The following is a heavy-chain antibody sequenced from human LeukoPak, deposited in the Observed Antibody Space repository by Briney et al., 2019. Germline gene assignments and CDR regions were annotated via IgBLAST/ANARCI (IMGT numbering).Heavy chain of an antibody. CDR3: ARDLNDFRSGYYHFDY. CDR2: INPNSGGT. CDR1: GYTFTGYY. V-gene: IGHV1-2*06. Sequence: ASVKVSCKASGYTFTGYYMHWVRQAPGQGLEWMGRINPNSGGTNYAQKFQGRVTMTRDTSISTACMELSRLRSDDTAVYYCARDLNDFRSGYYHFDYWGQGTLVTVSS. J-gene: IGHJ4*02. D-gene: IGHD3-3*01.